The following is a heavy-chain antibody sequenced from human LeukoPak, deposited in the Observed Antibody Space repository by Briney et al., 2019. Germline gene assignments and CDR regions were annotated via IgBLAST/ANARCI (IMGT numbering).Heavy chain of an antibody. CDR2: IIPILGIA. CDR3: ARDFLHYDFWSGYLS. V-gene: IGHV1-69*04. CDR1: GGTFSSYA. D-gene: IGHD3-3*01. J-gene: IGHJ4*02. Sequence: GASVKISCKASGGTFSSYAISWVRQAPGQGLEWMGRIIPILGIANYAQKFQGRVTMTRDTSISTAYMELSRLRSDDTAVYYCARDFLHYDFWSGYLSWGQGTLVTVSS.